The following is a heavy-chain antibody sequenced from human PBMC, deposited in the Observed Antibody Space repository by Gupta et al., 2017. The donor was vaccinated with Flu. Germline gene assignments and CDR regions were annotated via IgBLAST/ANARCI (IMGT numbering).Heavy chain of an antibody. V-gene: IGHV3-9*01. J-gene: IGHJ4*02. CDR3: AKANSGYYRPRIAVAASQGVHFDY. D-gene: IGHD6-19*01. Sequence: EVQLVESGGGLVQPGRSLRLSCAAPGFTFDDYAMHWVRQAPGKGLEWVSGISWNSGSIGYADSVKGRFTISRDNAKNSLYLQMNSLRAEDTALYYCAKANSGYYRPRIAVAASQGVHFDYWGQGTLVTVSS. CDR1: GFTFDDYA. CDR2: ISWNSGSI.